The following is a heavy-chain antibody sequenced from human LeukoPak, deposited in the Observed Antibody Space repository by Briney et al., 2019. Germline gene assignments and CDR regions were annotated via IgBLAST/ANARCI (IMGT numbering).Heavy chain of an antibody. J-gene: IGHJ4*02. Sequence: SETLSLTCTVSGASISSGDYYWSWIRQPPGKGLEWIGYIYYSGSPYYNPSLKSRVTVSLDTSKNQFSLKLSSVTAADTAVYYCARVEIGPSGNVIDYWGQGTLVTVSS. CDR3: ARVEIGPSGNVIDY. CDR2: IYYSGSP. V-gene: IGHV4-30-4*01. D-gene: IGHD3/OR15-3a*01. CDR1: GASISSGDYY.